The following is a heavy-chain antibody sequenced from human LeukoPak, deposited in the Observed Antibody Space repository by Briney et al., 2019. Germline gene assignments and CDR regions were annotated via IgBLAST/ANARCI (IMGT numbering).Heavy chain of an antibody. J-gene: IGHJ4*02. CDR3: ARDSLWPGQPHYSDS. V-gene: IGHV3-7*01. Sequence: QPGGSLRLSCAASGFTFSAYCMSWVRQAPGKGLEWVASINQDGSEKYYVDSVKGRFTISRDNAKNSLYLQMHSLRAEDTAVYYCARDSLWPGQPHYSDSWGQGTLVTVSS. D-gene: IGHD2/OR15-2a*01. CDR2: INQDGSEK. CDR1: GFTFSAYC.